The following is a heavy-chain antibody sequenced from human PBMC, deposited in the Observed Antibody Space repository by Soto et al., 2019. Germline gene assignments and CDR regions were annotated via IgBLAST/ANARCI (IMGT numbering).Heavy chain of an antibody. CDR2: ISDSGST. CDR3: ARRDRSGYSYWLDT. CDR1: VGSISDGYY. Sequence: TLALTCTVSVGSISDGYYRSWIRQHPGKGLEWIGSISDSGSTSYNPPLKSRLTISVDTSKNQFSLNLSSVTAAETAVYYCARRDRSGYSYWLDTWGQGTLVSVSS. D-gene: IGHD3-22*01. V-gene: IGHV4-31*03. J-gene: IGHJ5*02.